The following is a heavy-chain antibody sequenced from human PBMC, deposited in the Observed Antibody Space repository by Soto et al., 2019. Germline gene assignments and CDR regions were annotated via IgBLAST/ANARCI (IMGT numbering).Heavy chain of an antibody. V-gene: IGHV2-70*01. CDR2: IDWDDDK. J-gene: IGHJ6*02. CDR3: ARAPSSSDKYYYYGMDV. D-gene: IGHD2-15*01. Sequence: GSGPTLVNPTETLTLTCSFSGFSLTTSGKCVSWIRQSPGKALEWLALIDWDDDKHYSTSLRTRLTISKDTSKNQVVLTMTTLDPVDTAPYYCARAPSSSDKYYYYGMDVWGQGTTVTVSS. CDR1: GFSLTTSGKC.